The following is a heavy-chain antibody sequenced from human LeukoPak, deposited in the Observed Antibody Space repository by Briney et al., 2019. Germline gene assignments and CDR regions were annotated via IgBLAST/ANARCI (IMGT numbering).Heavy chain of an antibody. Sequence: GGSLRLFCTASGFTFSSYGMHGVRQAPGKGLEGVAVRWYDGSKEYYADSVKGRFTISRDTSENMMCLQMNSLRAEDTAVYYCAREGGSSIGYWGQGALVTVSS. CDR3: AREGGSSIGY. D-gene: IGHD6-13*01. V-gene: IGHV3-33*01. J-gene: IGHJ4*02. CDR1: GFTFSSYG. CDR2: RWYDGSKE.